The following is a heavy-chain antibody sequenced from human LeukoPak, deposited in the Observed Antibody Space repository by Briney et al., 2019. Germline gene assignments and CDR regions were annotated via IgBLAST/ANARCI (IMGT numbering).Heavy chain of an antibody. V-gene: IGHV3-23*01. CDR1: GFPLSSYA. Sequence: GGSLRLSCAASGFPLSSYAMSWVRQAPGKGLEWVSAISGSGSSTYYADSVKGRFTISRDNSKNTLYLQMNSLRAEDTAVYYCAKGYGYSGYDWYMDVWGKGTTVTVSS. CDR2: ISGSGSST. D-gene: IGHD5-12*01. J-gene: IGHJ6*03. CDR3: AKGYGYSGYDWYMDV.